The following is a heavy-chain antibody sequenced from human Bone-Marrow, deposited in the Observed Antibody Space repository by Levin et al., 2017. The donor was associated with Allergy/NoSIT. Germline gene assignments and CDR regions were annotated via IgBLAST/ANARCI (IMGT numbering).Heavy chain of an antibody. Sequence: GESLKISCKASGYTFTGYYMNWVRQAPGQGLEWMGWINPNTGGTNYAQKFQGRVTMTRDTSTSTASMELRSLRYDDTAVYYCARDDGFGEFCSDWYFDLWGRGTLVTVSS. CDR1: GYTFTGYY. D-gene: IGHD3-10*01. J-gene: IGHJ2*01. CDR2: INPNTGGT. V-gene: IGHV1-2*02. CDR3: ARDDGFGEFCSDWYFDL.